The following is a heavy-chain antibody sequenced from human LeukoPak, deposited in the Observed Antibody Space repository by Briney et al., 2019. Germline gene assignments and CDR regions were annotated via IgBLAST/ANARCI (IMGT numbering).Heavy chain of an antibody. CDR1: GGSISSSSYY. Sequence: SETLSLTCTVSGGSISSSSYYWGWIRQPPGKGLEWIGSIYYSGSTYYNPSLKSRVTISVDTSKNQFSLKLSSVTAADTAVYYCARGGKYSSSSVDYWGQGTLVTVSS. CDR3: ARGGKYSSSSVDY. D-gene: IGHD6-6*01. CDR2: IYYSGST. V-gene: IGHV4-39*07. J-gene: IGHJ4*02.